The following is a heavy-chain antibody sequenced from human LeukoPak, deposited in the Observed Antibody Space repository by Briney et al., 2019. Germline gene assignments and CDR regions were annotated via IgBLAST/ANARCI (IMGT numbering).Heavy chain of an antibody. CDR2: IKLDGSEQ. J-gene: IGHJ6*03. CDR3: ARDSPRGWSMDV. Sequence: GGSLRLSCAASGFTFSYYWMYWVRQAPGKGLEWVASIKLDGSEQYYLGSVKGRFTISRDNARNSLYLLMNSLRAEDTAMYYCARDSPRGWSMDVWGKGTTVTVSS. D-gene: IGHD3-10*01. V-gene: IGHV3-7*01. CDR1: GFTFSYYW.